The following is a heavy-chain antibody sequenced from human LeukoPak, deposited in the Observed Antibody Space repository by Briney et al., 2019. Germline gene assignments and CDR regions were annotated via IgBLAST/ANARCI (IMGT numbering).Heavy chain of an antibody. Sequence: PGGSLRLSCAASGFSFSSYAMSWVRHAPGKGLEWGSTVCARGNTTSYADSVKGRFTISRDNSMHTLYLQMNSLTAEDTAVYYCAKESYSIGWYYFDSWGQGTLVTVSS. CDR1: GFSFSSYA. D-gene: IGHD6-19*01. CDR3: AKESYSIGWYYFDS. J-gene: IGHJ4*02. CDR2: VCARGNTT. V-gene: IGHV3-23*01.